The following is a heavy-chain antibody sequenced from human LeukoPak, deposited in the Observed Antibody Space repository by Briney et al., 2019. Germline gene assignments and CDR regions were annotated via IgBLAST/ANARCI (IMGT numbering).Heavy chain of an antibody. V-gene: IGHV3-74*01. J-gene: IGHJ4*02. CDR1: GFTFSNYW. CDR3: TRATVAADFDY. CDR2: VQSDGSGK. D-gene: IGHD6-19*01. Sequence: GSLRLSCTASGFTFSNYWMHWVRQAPAKGLVWVSRVQSDGSGKNYADSVKGRFTISRDNAKNTLYLQMNSRRAEDTAVYYCTRATVAADFDYWSQGTLVTVSS.